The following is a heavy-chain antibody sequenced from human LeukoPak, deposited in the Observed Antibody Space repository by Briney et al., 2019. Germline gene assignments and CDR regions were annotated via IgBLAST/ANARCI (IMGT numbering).Heavy chain of an antibody. V-gene: IGHV6-1*01. D-gene: IGHD6-13*01. CDR3: ARAIAAAGRYYYYGMDV. CDR2: TYYRSKWYN. J-gene: IGHJ6*02. Sequence: SQTLSLTCAISGDSVSSNCAAWNWIRQSPSRGLEWLGRTYYRSKWYNDYAVSVKSRITINPDTSKNQFSLQLNSVTPEDTAVYYCARAIAAAGRYYYYGMDVWGQGTTVTVSS. CDR1: GDSVSSNCAA.